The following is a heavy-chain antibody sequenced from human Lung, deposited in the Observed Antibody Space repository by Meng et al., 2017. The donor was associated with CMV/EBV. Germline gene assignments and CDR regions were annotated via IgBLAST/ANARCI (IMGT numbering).Heavy chain of an antibody. CDR1: GFSLITTGVG. CDR2: IYWDEDT. CDR3: SRVRCSGGSCYSGHCFDF. Sequence: QITLKESGPTLVKPTQTLTLTCNFPGFSLITTGVGVGWIRQSPGKALEWLALIYWDEDTRYSPSLKTRLNITKDTSKNQVIFTMSNVDPEDPGTYYCSRVRCSGGSCYSGHCFDFWGQGALVTVSS. J-gene: IGHJ4*02. D-gene: IGHD2-15*01. V-gene: IGHV2-5*02.